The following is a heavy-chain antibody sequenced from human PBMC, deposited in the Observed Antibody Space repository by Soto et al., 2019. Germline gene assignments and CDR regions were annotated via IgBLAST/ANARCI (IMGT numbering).Heavy chain of an antibody. CDR3: FGGQYCGDY. V-gene: IGHV3-30*03. CDR1: GFTFNNYG. CDR2: ISYDGSNK. J-gene: IGHJ4*02. D-gene: IGHD3-22*01. Sequence: QVQLVESGGGVVQPGRSLRLSCGASGFTFNNYGMQWVRQAPGKGLEWVALISYDGSNKYYADSVKGRFTISRDNSKNTLYLQMNSLRTEDTAVWCCFGGQYCGDYWGQGTLVTVPS.